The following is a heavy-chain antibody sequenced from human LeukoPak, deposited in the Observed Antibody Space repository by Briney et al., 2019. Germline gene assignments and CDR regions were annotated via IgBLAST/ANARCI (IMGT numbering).Heavy chain of an antibody. CDR3: ARRVVGYINWFDP. D-gene: IGHD2-2*01. Sequence: GESLKISCETSGDTFTNYLIGWLRQMPGNGPEWMGIIYPGGSDTRYSPSFQGQVTISADKSINTSYLQWNSLKDSDTDMYYCARRVVGYINWFDPWGQGTLVTVSS. J-gene: IGHJ5*02. CDR2: IYPGGSDT. V-gene: IGHV5-51*01. CDR1: GDTFTNYL.